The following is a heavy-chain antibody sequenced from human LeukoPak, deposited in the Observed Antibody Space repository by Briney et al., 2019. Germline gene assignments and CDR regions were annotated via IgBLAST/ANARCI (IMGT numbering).Heavy chain of an antibody. Sequence: PSETLSLTCTVSGFSISHGYYWGWIRQPPGKGLEWIGSIYYSGSTYYNPSLKSRVTISVDTSKNQFSLKLSSVTAADTAVYYCARVAEIAVAGSDYWGQGTLVTVSS. CDR3: ARVAEIAVAGSDY. D-gene: IGHD6-19*01. J-gene: IGHJ4*02. CDR1: GFSISHGYY. V-gene: IGHV4-38-2*02. CDR2: IYYSGST.